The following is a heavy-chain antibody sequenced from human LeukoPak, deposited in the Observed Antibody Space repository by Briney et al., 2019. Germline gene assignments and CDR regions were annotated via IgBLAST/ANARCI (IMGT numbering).Heavy chain of an antibody. CDR3: ARDAQRGFDYSNSLKY. Sequence: GGSLRLSCAASGFTFSSYEMNWVRQAPGKGLEWVSYISSSGNTIYYADSVKGRFTISRGNSQNTLFLQMNSLRAEDTAMYYCARDAQRGFDYSNSLKYWGHGTLVTVSS. D-gene: IGHD4-11*01. CDR1: GFTFSSYE. V-gene: IGHV3-48*03. CDR2: ISSSGNTI. J-gene: IGHJ4*01.